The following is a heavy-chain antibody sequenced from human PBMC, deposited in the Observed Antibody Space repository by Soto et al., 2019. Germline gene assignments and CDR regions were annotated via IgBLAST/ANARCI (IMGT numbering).Heavy chain of an antibody. Sequence: PSETLSLTCAVYGGSFSGYYWSWIRQPPGKGLEWIGEINHSGSTNYNPSLKSRVTISVDTSKNQFSLKLSSVTAADTAVYYCARGVLRYFGWLLPSDKPSGYFDYWGQGTLVTVSS. J-gene: IGHJ4*02. V-gene: IGHV4-34*01. CDR3: ARGVLRYFGWLLPSDKPSGYFDY. CDR2: INHSGST. CDR1: GGSFSGYY. D-gene: IGHD3-9*01.